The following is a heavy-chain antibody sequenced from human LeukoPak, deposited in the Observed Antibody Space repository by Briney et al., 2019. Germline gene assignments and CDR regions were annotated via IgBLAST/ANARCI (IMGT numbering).Heavy chain of an antibody. Sequence: GGSLRLSCAASGFTFSSYWMHWVRQAPGKGLVWVSRIYNDGSDTNYADSVKGRFTISRDNSKNTLYLQMNSLRAEDTAVYYCARRAGAYSHPYDYWGQGTLVTISS. V-gene: IGHV3-74*01. CDR3: ARRAGAYSHPYDY. D-gene: IGHD4/OR15-4a*01. CDR1: GFTFSSYW. CDR2: IYNDGSDT. J-gene: IGHJ4*02.